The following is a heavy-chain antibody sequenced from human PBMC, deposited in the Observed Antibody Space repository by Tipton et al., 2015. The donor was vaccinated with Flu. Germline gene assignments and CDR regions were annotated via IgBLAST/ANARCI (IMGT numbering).Heavy chain of an antibody. CDR2: IFYRGSI. CDR3: AREYSDDVWGSFRSHYFDY. Sequence: TLSLTCAVSGDSISNGKYFWGWIRQSPGKGLGWIGHIFYRGSIYYNPSLQSRVTMSVDTSKNQFSLRLTYVTAADPAVYYCAREYSDDVWGSFRSHYFDYWGQGTLVTVSS. CDR1: GDSISNGKYF. D-gene: IGHD3-16*02. V-gene: IGHV4-39*07. J-gene: IGHJ4*02.